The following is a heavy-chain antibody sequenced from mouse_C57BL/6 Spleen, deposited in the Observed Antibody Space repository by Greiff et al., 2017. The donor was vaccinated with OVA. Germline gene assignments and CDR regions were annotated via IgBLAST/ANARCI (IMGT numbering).Heavy chain of an antibody. Sequence: EVQRVESGGGLVKPGGSLKLSCAASGFTFSDYGMHWVRQAPEKGLEWVAYISSGSSTIYYADTVKGRFTISRDNAKNTLFLQMTSLRSEDTAMYYCARQGGYDGYYGYFDYWGQGTTLTVSS. CDR2: ISSGSSTI. CDR1: GFTFSDYG. J-gene: IGHJ2*01. D-gene: IGHD2-3*01. CDR3: ARQGGYDGYYGYFDY. V-gene: IGHV5-17*01.